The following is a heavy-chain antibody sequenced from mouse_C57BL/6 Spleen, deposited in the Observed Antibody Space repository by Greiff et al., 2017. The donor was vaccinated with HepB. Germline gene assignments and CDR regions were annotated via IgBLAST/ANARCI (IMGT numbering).Heavy chain of an antibody. D-gene: IGHD2-4*01. V-gene: IGHV5-16*01. CDR1: GFTFSDYY. J-gene: IGHJ2*01. CDR3: ARGGYDYDPYYFDY. CDR2: INYDGSST. Sequence: EVHLVESEGGLVQPGSSMKLSCTASGFTFSDYYMAWVRQVPEKGLELVANINYDGSSTYYLDSLKSRFIISRDNAKNILYLQMSSLKSEDTATYYCARGGYDYDPYYFDYWGQGTTLTVSS.